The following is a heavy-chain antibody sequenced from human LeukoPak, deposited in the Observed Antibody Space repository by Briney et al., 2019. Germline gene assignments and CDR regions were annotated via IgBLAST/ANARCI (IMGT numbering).Heavy chain of an antibody. CDR1: GFTFSSYS. CDR2: ISSSSSYI. Sequence: GGSLRLSCAASGFTFSSYSMNWVRQAPGKGLEWVSSISSSSSYIYYADSVKGRFTISRDNAKNSLYLQMNSLRAEDTAVYYCARDQSVGAYADAFDIWGQGTMVTVSP. J-gene: IGHJ3*02. D-gene: IGHD1-26*01. V-gene: IGHV3-21*01. CDR3: ARDQSVGAYADAFDI.